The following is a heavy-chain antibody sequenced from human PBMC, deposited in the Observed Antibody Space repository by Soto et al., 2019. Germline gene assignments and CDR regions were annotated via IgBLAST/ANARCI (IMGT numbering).Heavy chain of an antibody. CDR2: INSDGSST. D-gene: IGHD3-22*01. CDR3: ARVEEGYYYDSSGYWPFDY. CDR1: GFTFSSYW. J-gene: IGHJ4*02. Sequence: PGGSLRLSCAASGFTFSSYWMHWVRQAPGKGLVWVSRINSDGSSTSYADSVKGRFTISRDNAKNTLYLQMNSLRAEDTAVYYCARVEEGYYYDSSGYWPFDYWGQGTLVTVSS. V-gene: IGHV3-74*01.